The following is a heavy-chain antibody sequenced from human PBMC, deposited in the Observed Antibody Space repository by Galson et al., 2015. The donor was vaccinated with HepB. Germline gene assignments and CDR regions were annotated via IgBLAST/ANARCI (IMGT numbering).Heavy chain of an antibody. J-gene: IGHJ4*02. CDR2: IKQDGSEQ. V-gene: IGHV3-7*01. Sequence: SLRLSCAVSGFSFSNYWMTWVRQAPGKGLEWVANIKQDGSEQYYVGSVKGRFTISRDNAKNSLYLQMNSLRAEDTAVYYCAKQRRERYFDYWGQGTLVTVSS. D-gene: IGHD1-26*01. CDR3: AKQRRERYFDY. CDR1: GFSFSNYW.